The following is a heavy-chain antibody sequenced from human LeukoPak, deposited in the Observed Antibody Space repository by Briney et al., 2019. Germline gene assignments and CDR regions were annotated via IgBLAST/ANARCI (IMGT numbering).Heavy chain of an antibody. D-gene: IGHD3-10*01. CDR1: GFTFSSYG. J-gene: IGHJ4*02. CDR2: IRYDGSNK. Sequence: PGRSLRLSCAASGFTFSSYGMHWVRQAPGKGLEWVAFIRYDGSNKYYADSVKGRFTISRDNSKNMLYLQMNSLRAEDTAVYYCAKDRGWYFDYWGQGTLVTVSS. CDR3: AKDRGWYFDY. V-gene: IGHV3-30*02.